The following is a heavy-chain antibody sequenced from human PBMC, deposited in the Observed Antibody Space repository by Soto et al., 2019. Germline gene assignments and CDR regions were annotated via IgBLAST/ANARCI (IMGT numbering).Heavy chain of an antibody. CDR2: TYYRSKWYN. CDR3: ARDGSGFHWYFDL. J-gene: IGHJ2*01. V-gene: IGHV6-1*01. CDR1: GDSVSSATAT. Sequence: SQPLSLTCAISGDSVSSATATWSWIRQSPSRGLEWLGRTYYRSKWYNDYAVSVKSRIVITPDTSKNQLSLHLNSVTPEDTALYFCARDGSGFHWYFDLWGRGTLVTVSS. D-gene: IGHD6-19*01.